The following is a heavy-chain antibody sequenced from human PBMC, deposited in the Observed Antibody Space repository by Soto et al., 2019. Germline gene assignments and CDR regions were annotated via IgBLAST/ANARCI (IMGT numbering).Heavy chain of an antibody. V-gene: IGHV3-48*01. CDR1: GFTFSSYS. J-gene: IGHJ4*02. CDR2: ISSSSSTI. D-gene: IGHD5-12*01. Sequence: GGSLRLSCAASGFTFSSYSMNWVRQAPGKGLEWVSYISSSSSTIYYADSVKGRFTISRDNAKNSLYLQMNSLRAEDTAVYYCARDNPKWLRSEGPDYWGQGTLVTVSS. CDR3: ARDNPKWLRSEGPDY.